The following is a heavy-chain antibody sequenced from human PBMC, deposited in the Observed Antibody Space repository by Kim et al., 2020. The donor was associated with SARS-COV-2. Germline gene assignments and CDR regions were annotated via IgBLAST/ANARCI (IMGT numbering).Heavy chain of an antibody. V-gene: IGHV4-39*01. CDR3: ARTRTHIAARSGVLI. D-gene: IGHD6-6*01. CDR1: GGSISSSSYY. CDR2: IYYSGST. J-gene: IGHJ3*02. Sequence: SETLSLTCTVSGGSISSSSYYWGWIRQPPGKGLEWIGSIYYSGSTYYNPSLKSRVTISVDTSKNQFSLKLSSVTAADTAVYYCARTRTHIAARSGVLIWGQETMVTVSS.